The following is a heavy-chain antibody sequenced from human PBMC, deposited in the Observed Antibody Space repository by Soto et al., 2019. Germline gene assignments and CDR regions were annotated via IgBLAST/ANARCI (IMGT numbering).Heavy chain of an antibody. D-gene: IGHD3-10*01. Sequence: TSETLSLTCTVSGGSISSYYWSWIRQPPGKGLEWIGYIYYSGSTNYNPSLKSRDTISVDTSKNQFTLKLNSKTAADTALYYCARHNYGSGSTYFDYWGQGTLVTVSS. V-gene: IGHV4-59*08. J-gene: IGHJ4*02. CDR2: IYYSGST. CDR3: ARHNYGSGSTYFDY. CDR1: GGSISSYY.